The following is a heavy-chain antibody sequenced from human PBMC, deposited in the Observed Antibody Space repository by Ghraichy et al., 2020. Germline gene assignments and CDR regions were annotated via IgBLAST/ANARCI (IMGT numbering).Heavy chain of an antibody. CDR1: GFTISYYW. V-gene: IGHV3-74*01. J-gene: IGHJ5*02. CDR2: IKSDGSST. D-gene: IGHD2-15*01. CDR3: VREYCRGGRCYFGTGGSHLGS. Sequence: LSLTCAASGFTISYYWMHWVRQVPGKGLVWVSRIKSDGSSTIYADSVKGRFTISRDNAKNTLYLQMNTLRAEDTAVYYCVREYCRGGRCYFGTGGSHLGSWSQGTLVTVSS.